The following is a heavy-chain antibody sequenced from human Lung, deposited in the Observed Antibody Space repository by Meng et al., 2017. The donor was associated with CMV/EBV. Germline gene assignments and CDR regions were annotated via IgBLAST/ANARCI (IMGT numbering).Heavy chain of an antibody. CDR1: GFSLSTSGVG. V-gene: IGHV2-5*02. D-gene: IGHD6-6*01. Sequence: QIPLKESSPTLVKPTQTLTLTCTFSGFSLSTSGVGVGWIRQPPGKALECLAIIYGDDEKRYSPSLESRLTVTKDTSKNQVVLTMTNMVPVDTATYYCARAAARPSDWFDPWGQGTLVTVSS. CDR2: IYGDDEK. CDR3: ARAAARPSDWFDP. J-gene: IGHJ5*02.